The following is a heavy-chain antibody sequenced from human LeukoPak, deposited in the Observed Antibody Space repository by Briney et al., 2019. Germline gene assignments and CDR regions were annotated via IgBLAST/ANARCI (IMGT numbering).Heavy chain of an antibody. CDR1: GYTFTSYD. V-gene: IGHV1-8*01. Sequence: ASVKVSCKASGYTFTSYDINWVRQATGQGLEWMGWMNPNSGNTGHAQKFQGRVTMSRNTSISTAYMELSSLRFEDTAVYYCAREAAAYDYWGQGTLVTVSS. J-gene: IGHJ4*02. CDR3: AREAAAYDY. D-gene: IGHD6-13*01. CDR2: MNPNSGNT.